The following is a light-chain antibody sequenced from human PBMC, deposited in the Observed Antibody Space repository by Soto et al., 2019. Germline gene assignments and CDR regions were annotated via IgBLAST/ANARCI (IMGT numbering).Light chain of an antibody. J-gene: IGLJ2*01. Sequence: SYELTQPPSVSVSQGQTASITCSGDKLGDKYACWYQQKPGQSPVLVIYQDSKRPSGIPERFSGSNSGNTATLTISGTQAMDEADYYCQAWDSSTVVFGGGTML. CDR3: QAWDSSTVV. CDR1: KLGDKY. CDR2: QDS. V-gene: IGLV3-1*01.